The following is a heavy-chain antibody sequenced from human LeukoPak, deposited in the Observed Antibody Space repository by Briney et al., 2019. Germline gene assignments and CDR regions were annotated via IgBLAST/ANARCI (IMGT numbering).Heavy chain of an antibody. J-gene: IGHJ2*01. CDR2: IGNRDNT. CDR1: GFTLRNYD. V-gene: IGHV3-13*01. D-gene: IGHD2-8*02. CDR3: ARGRFVLVPSLERWYFDL. Sequence: PGGSLRLSCTASGFTLRNYDMHWVRQTTEKGLEWVAGIGNRDNTFYPASLKGRFTISRENSKNSFYLQMNSLRAGDTAVYYCARGRFVLVPSLERWYFDLWGRGTLVTVSS.